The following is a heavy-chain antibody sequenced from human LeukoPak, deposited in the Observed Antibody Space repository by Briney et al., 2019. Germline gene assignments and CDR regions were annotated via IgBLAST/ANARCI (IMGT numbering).Heavy chain of an antibody. D-gene: IGHD3-22*01. Sequence: GGSLRLSCAASGFTFDDYAMHWVRQAPGKGLEWVSGISWNSGSIGYADSVKGRFTISRDNAKNSLYLQMNSLRAEDTALYYCAKDYSGYYDSSGYYHWGQGTLVTVSS. CDR2: ISWNSGSI. V-gene: IGHV3-9*01. J-gene: IGHJ4*02. CDR1: GFTFDDYA. CDR3: AKDYSGYYDSSGYYH.